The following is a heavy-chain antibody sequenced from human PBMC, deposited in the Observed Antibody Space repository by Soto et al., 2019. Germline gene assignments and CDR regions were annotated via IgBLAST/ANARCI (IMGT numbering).Heavy chain of an antibody. D-gene: IGHD2-8*01. J-gene: IGHJ6*01. CDR1: VNSYTDTY. CDR3: ATAGCMLLRYYYLYHGLYV. V-gene: IGHV1-2*02. CDR2: INPGGGGT. Sequence: AVKPCCKASVNSYTDTYIHSLRPAPGQGLEWMGWINPGGGGTNYAQKFQGRVTMTRDTSITTAYMELRSLRSDDTSVYYCATAGCMLLRYYYLYHGLYVRG.